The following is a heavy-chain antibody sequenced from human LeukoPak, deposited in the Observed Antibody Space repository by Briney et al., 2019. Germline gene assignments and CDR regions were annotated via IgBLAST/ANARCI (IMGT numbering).Heavy chain of an antibody. CDR2: IYTSGSP. Sequence: TSETLSLTCTVSGGSISNYFWSWIRQPAGKGLEWIGRIYTSGSPNYNPSLKSRVTTSVETSNNQFSLKLSSVTAADTAVYYCARERSDAYTFDYWGQGTLVTVSS. CDR3: ARERSDAYTFDY. D-gene: IGHD5-24*01. J-gene: IGHJ4*02. V-gene: IGHV4-4*07. CDR1: GGSISNYF.